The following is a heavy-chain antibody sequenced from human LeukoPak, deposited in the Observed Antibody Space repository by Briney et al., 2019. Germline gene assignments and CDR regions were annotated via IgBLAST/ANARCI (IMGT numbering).Heavy chain of an antibody. Sequence: GGSLRLSCAASGFTFSDYYMSWIRQAPGKGLEWVSYISSSGSTIYYADSVKGRFTISRDNAKNSLYLQMNSLRAEDMAVYYCARDGIVVVVAATHNYYYYYGMDVWGQGTTVTASS. J-gene: IGHJ6*02. CDR2: ISSSGSTI. CDR1: GFTFSDYY. D-gene: IGHD2-15*01. CDR3: ARDGIVVVVAATHNYYYYYGMDV. V-gene: IGHV3-11*01.